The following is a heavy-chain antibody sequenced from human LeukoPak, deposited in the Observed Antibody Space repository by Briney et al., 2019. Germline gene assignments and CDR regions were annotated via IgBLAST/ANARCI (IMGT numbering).Heavy chain of an antibody. V-gene: IGHV3-7*03. CDR2: IKQDGSEK. CDR1: GFTFGSYW. CDR3: AKGSGSYSPLFDY. J-gene: IGHJ4*02. D-gene: IGHD1-26*01. Sequence: GGSLRLSCVASGFTFGSYWMTWVRQAPGKGLEWVANIKQDGSEKNYVDSVKGRFTISRDNAKNSLYLQMNSLRAEDTALYYCAKGSGSYSPLFDYWGQGTLVTVSS.